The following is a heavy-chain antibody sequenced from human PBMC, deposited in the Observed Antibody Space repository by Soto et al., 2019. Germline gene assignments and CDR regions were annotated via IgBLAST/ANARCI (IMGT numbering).Heavy chain of an antibody. CDR2: ISNDGRNK. V-gene: IGHV3-30*18. CDR1: GFAFSSFG. D-gene: IGHD2-15*01. Sequence: QVQLVESGGGVVQPGRSLRLSCVASGFAFSSFGLHWVRQAPGKGLEWVAVISNDGRNKYSADSVKGRFTISRDNSKNTGFLQMNSLRDEDTAVYYCAKDSLVSGGSCIDYWGQGTLVTVSS. J-gene: IGHJ4*02. CDR3: AKDSLVSGGSCIDY.